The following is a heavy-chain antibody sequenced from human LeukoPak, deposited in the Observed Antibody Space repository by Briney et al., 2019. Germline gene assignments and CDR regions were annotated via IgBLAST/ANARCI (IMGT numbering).Heavy chain of an antibody. D-gene: IGHD3-10*01. J-gene: IGHJ5*02. CDR1: HVSISTYY. CDR2: IHYSGST. V-gene: IGHV4-59*01. Sequence: SETLSLTCTVSHVSISTYYWSWIRQPPGKGLEWMGYIHYSGSTNYNPSLKSRVTISVDTSKRQLSLMLWSVTAADTAVYYCARDIYGSGHGWFDTWGQGRLVTVSS. CDR3: ARDIYGSGHGWFDT.